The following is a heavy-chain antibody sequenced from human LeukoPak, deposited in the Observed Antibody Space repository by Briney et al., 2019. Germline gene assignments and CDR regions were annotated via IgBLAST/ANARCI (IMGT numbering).Heavy chain of an antibody. CDR3: ARQGYSSGWFARNYYYYMDV. J-gene: IGHJ6*03. CDR1: GGSFSGYY. Sequence: PSETLSLTCAVYGGSFSGYYWGWIRQPPGKGLEWIGSIYYSGSTYYNPSLKSRVTISVDTSKNQFSLKLSSVTAADTAVYYCARQGYSSGWFARNYYYYMDVWGKGTTVTISS. D-gene: IGHD6-19*01. V-gene: IGHV4-39*01. CDR2: IYYSGST.